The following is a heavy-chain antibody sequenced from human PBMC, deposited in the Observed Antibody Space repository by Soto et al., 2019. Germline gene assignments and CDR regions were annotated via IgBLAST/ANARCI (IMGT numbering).Heavy chain of an antibody. Sequence: SCKASGYTFTSYYMHWVRQAPGKGLEWVAVVSHDGRNTHYADSVKGRFTISRDSSKNTVSLEMTSLRAEDTAVYYCAKGGRQWLVTSDFNYRGQGTLVTVSS. D-gene: IGHD6-19*01. CDR1: GYTFTSYY. CDR2: VSHDGRNT. J-gene: IGHJ4*02. CDR3: AKGGRQWLVTSDFNY. V-gene: IGHV3-30*18.